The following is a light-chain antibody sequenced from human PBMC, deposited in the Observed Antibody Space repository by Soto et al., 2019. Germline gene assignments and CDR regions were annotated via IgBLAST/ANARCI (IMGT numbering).Light chain of an antibody. Sequence: DIVMTQSPLSLPVTPGEPASISCRSSQSLLHSDGYTYFDWYLQKPGQSPQLLIYLGSNRASGVPDRFSGSGSGKDFTLKISKVEAEDVGVYYCMQALQTPWTFGQGTKVEI. J-gene: IGKJ1*01. CDR1: QSLLHSDGYTY. CDR2: LGS. V-gene: IGKV2-28*01. CDR3: MQALQTPWT.